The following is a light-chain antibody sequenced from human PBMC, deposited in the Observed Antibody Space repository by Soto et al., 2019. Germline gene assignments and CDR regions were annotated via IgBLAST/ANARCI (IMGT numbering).Light chain of an antibody. V-gene: IGLV2-14*01. J-gene: IGLJ1*01. Sequence: QSALTQPASVSGSPGQSTTISCTGTSSDIGGYNYVSWYQQLPGDAPKLIIYDVSDRPSGVSTRCSGSKSGNTASLTISGLHAEDEGDYYCSSFTSRHTYVFGTGTKLTVL. CDR3: SSFTSRHTYV. CDR1: SSDIGGYNY. CDR2: DVS.